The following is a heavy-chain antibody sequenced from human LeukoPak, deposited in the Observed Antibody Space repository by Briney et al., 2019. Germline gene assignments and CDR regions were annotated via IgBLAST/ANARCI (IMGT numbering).Heavy chain of an antibody. CDR3: ARELPGQYDMDV. D-gene: IGHD2-2*01. CDR2: INPSGGST. Sequence: ASVKVSCKVSGYTLTELSMHWVRQAPGQGLEWMGIINPSGGSTSYAQKFQGRVTMTRDTSTSTVYMELSSLRSEDTAVYYCARELPGQYDMDVWGQGTTVTVSS. J-gene: IGHJ6*02. V-gene: IGHV1-46*01. CDR1: GYTLTELS.